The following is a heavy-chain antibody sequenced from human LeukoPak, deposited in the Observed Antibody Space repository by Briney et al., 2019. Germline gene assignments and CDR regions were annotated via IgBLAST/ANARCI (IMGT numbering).Heavy chain of an antibody. CDR1: GFTVSSNY. CDR2: IYSGGTT. J-gene: IGHJ4*02. CDR3: ARGYTGSHYFVY. D-gene: IGHD5-12*01. V-gene: IGHV3-53*01. Sequence: GGSLRLSCAASGFTVSSNYMTWVRQAPGKGLEWVSVIYSGGTTYYADSVKGRFTVFRDNSKNTLSLLMNSLRAEDTAVYYCARGYTGSHYFVYWGQGTLVTVSS.